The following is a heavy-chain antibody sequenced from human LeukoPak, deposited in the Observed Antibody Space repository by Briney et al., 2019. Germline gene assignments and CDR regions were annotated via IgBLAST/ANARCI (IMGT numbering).Heavy chain of an antibody. CDR1: RFTFANHC. Sequence: AGSLRLYCAASRFTFANHCMAWLPQAPGKGRVWGANIEDDGDAKSYVESVKGRFTVSRDNARASLYLQMDSLRVEDTAVYYCARHVPRGRSDFDCWGQGALVTVSS. CDR3: ARHVPRGRSDFDC. V-gene: IGHV3-7*01. J-gene: IGHJ4*02. CDR2: IEDDGDAK. D-gene: IGHD5-12*01.